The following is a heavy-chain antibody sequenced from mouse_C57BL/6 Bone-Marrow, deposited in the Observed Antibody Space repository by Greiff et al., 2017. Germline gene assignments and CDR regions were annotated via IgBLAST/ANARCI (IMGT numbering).Heavy chain of an antibody. V-gene: IGHV1-9*01. D-gene: IGHD1-1*01. CDR2: ILPGSGST. CDR1: GYTFTGYW. CDR3: ARTRGHYGWYFDV. Sequence: VQLQQSGAELMKPGASVKLSCKATGYTFTGYWIEWVKQRPGHGLEWIGEILPGSGSTNYNEKFKGKATFTADKSSNTAYMQLSILTTEDSAIAYCARTRGHYGWYFDVWGTGTTVTVSS. J-gene: IGHJ1*03.